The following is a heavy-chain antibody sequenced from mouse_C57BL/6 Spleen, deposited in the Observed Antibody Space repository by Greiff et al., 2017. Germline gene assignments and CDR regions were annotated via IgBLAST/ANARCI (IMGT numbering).Heavy chain of an antibody. Sequence: EVQRVESGGDLVKPGGSLKLSCAASGFTFSSYGMSWVRQTPDKRLEWVATISSGGSYTYYPDSVKGRFTISRDNAKNTLYLQMSSLKSEDTAMYYCARQRDWDGFDYWGQGTTLTVSS. CDR1: GFTFSSYG. D-gene: IGHD4-1*01. CDR3: ARQRDWDGFDY. CDR2: ISSGGSYT. J-gene: IGHJ2*01. V-gene: IGHV5-6*01.